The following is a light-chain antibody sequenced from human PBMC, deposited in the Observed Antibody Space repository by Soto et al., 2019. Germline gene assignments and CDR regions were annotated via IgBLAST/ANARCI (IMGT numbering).Light chain of an antibody. CDR3: QQTFRSPWT. CDR1: QSISTY. V-gene: IGKV1-39*01. J-gene: IGKJ1*01. Sequence: DIQMTQSPSSLSASVGDRVTVTCRASQSISTYLSWYRQKPGKAPELLIYAEPTLQSGVPSRFSGSGSLTYFTLTINTLQPEDFATYYCQQTFRSPWTFGQGTKVDIK. CDR2: AEP.